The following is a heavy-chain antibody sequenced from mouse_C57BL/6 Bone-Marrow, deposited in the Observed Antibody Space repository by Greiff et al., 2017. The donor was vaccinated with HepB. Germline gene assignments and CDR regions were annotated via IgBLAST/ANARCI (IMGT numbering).Heavy chain of an antibody. CDR1: GFNIKDDY. CDR2: IDPENGDT. V-gene: IGHV14-4*01. Sequence: EVKLMESGAELVRPGASVKLSCTASGFNIKDDYMHWVKQRPEQGLEWIGWIDPENGDTEYASKFQGKATITADTSSNTAYLQLSSLTSEDTAVYYCTRTTFDGWGTGTTVTVSS. D-gene: IGHD1-1*01. J-gene: IGHJ1*03. CDR3: TRTTFDG.